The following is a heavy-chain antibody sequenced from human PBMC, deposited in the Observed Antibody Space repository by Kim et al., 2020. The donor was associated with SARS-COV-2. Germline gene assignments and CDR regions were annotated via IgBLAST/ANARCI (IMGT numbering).Heavy chain of an antibody. D-gene: IGHD3-10*01. CDR3: ARDHKSSEGVRGGYYYGIDV. Sequence: GGSLRLSCVASGFTFSSYAMHWVRQAPGKGLEWVAVISYDGSNKYYADSVKGRFTISRDNSKNTLYLQMNSLRAEDTAVYYCARDHKSSEGVRGGYYYGIDVWGQGTTVTVSS. J-gene: IGHJ6*02. V-gene: IGHV3-30*04. CDR1: GFTFSSYA. CDR2: ISYDGSNK.